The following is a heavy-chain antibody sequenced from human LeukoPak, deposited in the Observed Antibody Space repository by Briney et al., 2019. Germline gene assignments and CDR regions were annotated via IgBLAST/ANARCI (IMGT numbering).Heavy chain of an antibody. CDR1: GYRFINYW. D-gene: IGHD6-19*01. Sequence: GESLKISCKGSGYRFINYWIGWVRQMPGKGLEWMGIIYPGDSVTRYSPSFQGQVTISADKSISTAYLQWSSLKASDTAMYYCARLPQYSSGWYYFDYWGQGTLVTVSS. J-gene: IGHJ4*02. CDR3: ARLPQYSSGWYYFDY. V-gene: IGHV5-51*01. CDR2: IYPGDSVT.